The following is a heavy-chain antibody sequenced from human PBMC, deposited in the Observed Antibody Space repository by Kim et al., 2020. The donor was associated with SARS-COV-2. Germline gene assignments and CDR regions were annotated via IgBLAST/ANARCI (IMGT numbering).Heavy chain of an antibody. V-gene: IGHV1-46*01. J-gene: IGHJ5*02. D-gene: IGHD3-16*02. CDR3: ARVSYQAEDWFDP. Sequence: YAQKFQGRVTMTRETSTSTVYMELSSLRSEDTAVYYCARVSYQAEDWFDPWGQGTLVTVSS.